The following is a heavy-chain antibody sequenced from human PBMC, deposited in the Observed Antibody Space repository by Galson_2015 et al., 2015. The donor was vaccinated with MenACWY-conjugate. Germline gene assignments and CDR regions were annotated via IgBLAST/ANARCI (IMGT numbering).Heavy chain of an antibody. V-gene: IGHV3-30*03. CDR1: GFTFNTYG. CDR3: ARVDDGMDV. J-gene: IGHJ6*02. Sequence: SLRLSCAASGFTFNTYGMHWVRQGPGKGLEWVAVISYDGSDKYYADSVKGRFTISRDHSKNTLFLQMNSLRAEDTAVYYCARVDDGMDVWGQGTTVTVSS. CDR2: ISYDGSDK.